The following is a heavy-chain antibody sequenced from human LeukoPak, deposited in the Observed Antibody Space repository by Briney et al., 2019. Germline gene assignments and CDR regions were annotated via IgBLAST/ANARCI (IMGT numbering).Heavy chain of an antibody. Sequence: PSQTLSLTCTVSGGSISSGDYYWSWIRQPPGKGLEWIGYIYYSGSTYYNPSLKSQVTISVDTSKNQFSLKLSSVTAADTAVYYCARERYVDTVPPAFDIWGQGTMVTVSS. D-gene: IGHD5-18*01. V-gene: IGHV4-30-4*08. CDR2: IYYSGST. CDR1: GGSISSGDYY. CDR3: ARERYVDTVPPAFDI. J-gene: IGHJ3*02.